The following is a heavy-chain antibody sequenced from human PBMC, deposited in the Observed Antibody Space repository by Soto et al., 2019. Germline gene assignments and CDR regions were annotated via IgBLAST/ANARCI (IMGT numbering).Heavy chain of an antibody. D-gene: IGHD2-21*02. CDR3: AKDFGGGNSWDYYYGMDV. CDR1: GFTFSSYA. V-gene: IGHV3-23*01. CDR2: ISGSGGST. J-gene: IGHJ6*02. Sequence: GSLRLSCAASGFTFSSYAMSWVRQAPGKGLEWVSAISGSGGSTYYADSVKGRFTISRDNSKNTLYLQMNSLRAEDTAVYYCAKDFGGGNSWDYYYGMDVWGQGTTVTVSS.